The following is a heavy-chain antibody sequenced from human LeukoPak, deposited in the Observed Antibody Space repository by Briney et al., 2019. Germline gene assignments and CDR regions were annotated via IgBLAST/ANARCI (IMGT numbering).Heavy chain of an antibody. V-gene: IGHV4-39*01. CDR2: IYYSGST. CDR1: GGSISRSSYY. D-gene: IGHD3-16*01. J-gene: IGHJ4*02. CDR3: ARRILTFFFDY. Sequence: SETLSLTCTVSGGSISRSSYYWGWVRQPPGKGLDWIGSIYYSGSTYYNPSLKSRVTISVDTSKNHFSLKLTSVTAADTAVYYCARRILTFFFDYWGQGTLVTVSS.